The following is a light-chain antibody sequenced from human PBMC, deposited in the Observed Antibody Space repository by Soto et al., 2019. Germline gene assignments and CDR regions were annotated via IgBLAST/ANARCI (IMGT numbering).Light chain of an antibody. J-gene: IGKJ1*01. V-gene: IGKV3-20*01. CDR1: QTVRNNY. CDR3: QQYFSIPRT. Sequence: EFVLTQAPGPPSLSPGGRAPPSRRASQTVRNNYLAWYQQKPGQAPRLLIYDASSRATGIPDRFSGSGSGTHFTLTISSLQAEDVAVYYCQQYFSIPRTFGQGTKVDNK. CDR2: DAS.